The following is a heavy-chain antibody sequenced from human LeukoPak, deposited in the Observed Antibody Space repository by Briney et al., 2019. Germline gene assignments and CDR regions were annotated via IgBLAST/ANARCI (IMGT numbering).Heavy chain of an antibody. CDR1: GFTFSNYG. CDR2: IWYDGSNK. Sequence: GGSLRLSCVASGFTFSNYGMHWVRQAPGKGLEWVAVIWYDGSNKYYADSVKGRFTISRDNSKNTLYLQMNSLRAEDTATYYCARGLHLTAAQYWGQGTLATVSP. CDR3: ARGLHLTAAQY. V-gene: IGHV3-33*01. J-gene: IGHJ4*02. D-gene: IGHD6-13*01.